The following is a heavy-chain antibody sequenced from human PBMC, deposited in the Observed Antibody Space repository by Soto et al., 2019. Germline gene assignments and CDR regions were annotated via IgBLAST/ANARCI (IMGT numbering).Heavy chain of an antibody. J-gene: IGHJ6*03. D-gene: IGHD6-13*01. CDR2: VYYSGNT. CDR1: GGSISPYY. Sequence: SETLSLTCTVSGGSISPYYWSWIRQPPGKGLEWIGYVYYSGNTNYNPSLESRVAISVDTSRNRFSLNLTSATAADTAVYYCARKGAAASYAHYYMDVWGRGTAGTVSS. V-gene: IGHV4-59*01. CDR3: ARKGAAASYAHYYMDV.